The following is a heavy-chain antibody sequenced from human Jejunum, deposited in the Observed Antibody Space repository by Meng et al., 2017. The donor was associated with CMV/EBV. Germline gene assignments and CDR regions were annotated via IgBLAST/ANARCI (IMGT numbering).Heavy chain of an antibody. D-gene: IGHD1-7*01. CDR2: ISGSGGST. CDR1: GFTFSSYA. J-gene: IGHJ4*02. Sequence: CAASGFTFSSYAMSWVRQAPGKGLEWVSAISGSGGSTYYADSVKGRFTISRDNSKNTLYLQMNTLRAEDTAVYYCAKDRTGTTAEFDYWGQGTLVTVSS. CDR3: AKDRTGTTAEFDY. V-gene: IGHV3-23*01.